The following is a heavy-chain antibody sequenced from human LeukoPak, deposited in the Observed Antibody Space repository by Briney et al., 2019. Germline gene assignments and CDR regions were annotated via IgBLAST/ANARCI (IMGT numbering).Heavy chain of an antibody. Sequence: GGSLRLSCAASGFTFSSYAMTWVRQAPGKGLEWVSAISGSGSNTYYADSVKGRFTISRDNSKNTLYLLINSLRADDTAVYYCTRLTGSPSKFDFWGQGTLVTVSS. J-gene: IGHJ4*02. V-gene: IGHV3-23*01. D-gene: IGHD1-26*01. CDR2: ISGSGSNT. CDR3: TRLTGSPSKFDF. CDR1: GFTFSSYA.